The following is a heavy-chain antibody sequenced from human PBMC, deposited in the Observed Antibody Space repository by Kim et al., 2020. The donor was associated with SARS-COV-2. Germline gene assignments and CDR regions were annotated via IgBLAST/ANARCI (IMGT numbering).Heavy chain of an antibody. J-gene: IGHJ2*01. CDR1: GFTFSAYA. D-gene: IGHD1-26*01. CDR3: ARDISGEQASAPDL. CDR2: IAYDGTNK. V-gene: IGHV3-30*04. Sequence: GGSLRLSCAASGFTFSAYAMHWVRQAPGKGLEWVAVIAYDGTNKYYADSVKGRFTISRDKSKRTVHLQMNSLRAEDTAVYYCARDISGEQASAPDLWGRGTLVTVSS.